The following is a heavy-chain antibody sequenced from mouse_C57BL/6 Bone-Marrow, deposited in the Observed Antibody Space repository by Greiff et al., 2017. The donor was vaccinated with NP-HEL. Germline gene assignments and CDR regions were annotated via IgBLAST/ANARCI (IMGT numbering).Heavy chain of an antibody. CDR1: GFTFSSYA. V-gene: IGHV5-9-1*02. CDR3: TITTVVAPFDY. CDR2: ISSGGDYI. J-gene: IGHJ2*01. D-gene: IGHD1-1*01. Sequence: VQLKESGEGLVKPGGSLKLSCAASGFTFSSYAMSWVRQTPEKRLEWVAYISSGGDYIYYADTVKGRFTISRDNARNTLYLQMSSLKSEDTAMYYCTITTVVAPFDYWGQGTTLTVSS.